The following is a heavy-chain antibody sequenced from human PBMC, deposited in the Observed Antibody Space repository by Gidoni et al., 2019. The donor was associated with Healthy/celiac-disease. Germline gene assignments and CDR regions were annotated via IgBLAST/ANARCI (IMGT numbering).Heavy chain of an antibody. CDR2: ISWNSGSI. CDR1: GFTFDDYA. Sequence: EVQLVESGGGLVRPGRSLRLSFSASGFTFDDYAMPWVRQAPGKGLEWVSGISWNSGSIGYADSVKGRFTISRDNAKNSLYLQMNSLRAEDTALYYCAKGITFGGVPDFDYWGQGTLVTVSS. D-gene: IGHD3-16*01. J-gene: IGHJ4*02. CDR3: AKGITFGGVPDFDY. V-gene: IGHV3-9*01.